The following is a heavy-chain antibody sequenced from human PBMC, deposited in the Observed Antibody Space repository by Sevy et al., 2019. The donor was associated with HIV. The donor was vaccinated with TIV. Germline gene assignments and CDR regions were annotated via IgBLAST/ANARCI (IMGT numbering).Heavy chain of an antibody. CDR2: AYYNEGT. V-gene: IGHV4-59*01. CDR1: GGSLDVFG. CDR3: ARDNWGSIDY. J-gene: IGHJ4*02. D-gene: IGHD7-27*01. Sequence: SETLSITCTVSGGSLDVFGWTWVRQPPGKGLEWVGYAYYNEGTNYNPSLKSRLTIPVGTSARQFSLHWNSVTAADTAIYYCARDNWGSIDYCGQGILVTVSS.